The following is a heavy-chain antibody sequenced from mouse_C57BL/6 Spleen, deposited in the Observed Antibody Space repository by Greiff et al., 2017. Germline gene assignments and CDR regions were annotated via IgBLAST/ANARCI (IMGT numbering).Heavy chain of an antibody. Sequence: VKLMESGAELVRPGASVKLSCKASGYTFTDYYINWVKQRPGQGLEWIARIYPGSGNTYYNEKFKGKATLTAEKSSSTAYMQLSSLTSEDSAVXFCARVGYYGPFDVWGTGTTVTVYS. D-gene: IGHD1-1*01. CDR2: IYPGSGNT. V-gene: IGHV1-76*01. CDR1: GYTFTDYY. J-gene: IGHJ1*03. CDR3: ARVGYYGPFDV.